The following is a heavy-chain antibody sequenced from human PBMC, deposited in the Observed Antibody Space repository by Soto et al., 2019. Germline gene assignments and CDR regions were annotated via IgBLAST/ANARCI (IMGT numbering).Heavy chain of an antibody. CDR3: ARANCSGGSCYYYCGVDV. CDR2: IIPIFGTA. D-gene: IGHD2-15*01. V-gene: IGHV1-69*13. Sequence: SVKVSCKASGGTFSSYAISWVRQAPGQGLEWMGGIIPIFGTANYAQKFQGRVTITADESTSTAYMELSSLRSEDTAVYYCARANCSGGSCYYYCGVDVWGQGSTVTVSS. J-gene: IGHJ6*02. CDR1: GGTFSSYA.